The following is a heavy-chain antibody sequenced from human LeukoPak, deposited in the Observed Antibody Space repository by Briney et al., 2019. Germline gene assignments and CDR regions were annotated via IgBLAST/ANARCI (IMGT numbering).Heavy chain of an antibody. Sequence: GGSLRLSCAASGFTFSSYGMHWVRQAPGKGLEWVAVIWYDGSNKYYADSVKGLFTISRDKSKNTLYLQMNSLRAEDTAVYYCAGSGRRQQLEYWGQGTLVTVSS. J-gene: IGHJ4*02. CDR2: IWYDGSNK. CDR3: AGSGRRQQLEY. D-gene: IGHD6-13*01. CDR1: GFTFSSYG. V-gene: IGHV3-33*01.